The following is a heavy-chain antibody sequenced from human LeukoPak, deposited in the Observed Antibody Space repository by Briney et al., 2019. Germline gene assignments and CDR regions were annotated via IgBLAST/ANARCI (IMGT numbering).Heavy chain of an antibody. CDR1: GYTFTSYG. Sequence: ASVKVSCKASGYTFTSYGISWVRQAPGQGLEWMGWISAYNVNTNDAQKLQGRVTMTTDTSTTTAYMELRRLRSDDTAVYYCARVPVSGGGARFDYWGQGTLVTVSS. V-gene: IGHV1-18*01. CDR2: ISAYNVNT. D-gene: IGHD4-11*01. CDR3: ARVPVSGGGARFDY. J-gene: IGHJ4*02.